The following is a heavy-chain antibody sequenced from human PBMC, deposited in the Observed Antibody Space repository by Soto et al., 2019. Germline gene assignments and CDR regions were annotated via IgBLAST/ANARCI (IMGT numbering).Heavy chain of an antibody. CDR1: GFLVNSDY. D-gene: IGHD5-18*01. J-gene: IGHJ4*02. CDR2: INSDGST. V-gene: IGHV3-53*01. CDR3: ARSGYSFAWGY. Sequence: EVQLVESGGGLIPPGGSLRLSCAASGFLVNSDYMTWVRQAPGKGLEWLSMINSDGSTLYADSVKGRFTISRDNSKNRLDLQMNSLRAEDTAMYYWARSGYSFAWGYWGQGTLVIVTS.